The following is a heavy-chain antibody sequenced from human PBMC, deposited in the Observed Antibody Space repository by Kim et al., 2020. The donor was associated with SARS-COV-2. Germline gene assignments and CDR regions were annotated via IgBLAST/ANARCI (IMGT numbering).Heavy chain of an antibody. Sequence: GGSLRLSCAASGFTFSSYWMSWVRQAPGKGLEWVSNINQDGSEKYYVDSVKGRFTISRDNAKNSLYLQMNSLRAEDTAVYYCARDTLYYDFWSGYCPLDVWGKGTTVTVSS. V-gene: IGHV3-7*01. D-gene: IGHD3-3*01. CDR3: ARDTLYYDFWSGYCPLDV. CDR2: INQDGSEK. J-gene: IGHJ6*04. CDR1: GFTFSSYW.